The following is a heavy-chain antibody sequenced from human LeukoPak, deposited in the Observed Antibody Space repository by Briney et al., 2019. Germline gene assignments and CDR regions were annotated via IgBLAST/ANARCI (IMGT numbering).Heavy chain of an antibody. CDR1: GFTFSSFG. CDR2: IRYDGSTK. V-gene: IGHV3-30*02. J-gene: IGHJ4*02. Sequence: GGSLRLSCAASGFTFSSFGMHWVRQAPGKGLEWVAFIRYDGSTKHYADSVKGRFTFSRDNSKNTLYLQMNSLRGEDTGVYYCARDLNYFDYWGQGTLVTVSS. CDR3: ARDLNYFDY.